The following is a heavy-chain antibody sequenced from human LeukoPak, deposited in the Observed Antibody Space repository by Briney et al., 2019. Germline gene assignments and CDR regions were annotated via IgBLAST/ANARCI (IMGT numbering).Heavy chain of an antibody. D-gene: IGHD6-6*01. J-gene: IGHJ4*02. CDR1: GFTFSSYA. V-gene: IGHV3-23*01. Sequence: GGSLRLSCAASGFTFSSYAMSWVRQVPGKGLEWVSGISGSGGSTYYADSVKGRFTISRDNAKNSLYLQMNSLRAEDTAVYYCARDLRGGSSSGGVDYWGQGTLVTISS. CDR2: ISGSGGST. CDR3: ARDLRGGSSSGGVDY.